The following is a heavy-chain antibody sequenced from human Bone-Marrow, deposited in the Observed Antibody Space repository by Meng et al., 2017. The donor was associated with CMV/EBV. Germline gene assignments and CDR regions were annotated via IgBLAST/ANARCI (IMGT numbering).Heavy chain of an antibody. D-gene: IGHD3-22*01. CDR3: ARALEYMILAFVI. CDR1: GGSISSGDYY. V-gene: IGHV4-30-4*08. J-gene: IGHJ3*02. CDR2: IYYSGST. Sequence: SETLSLTCTVSGGSISSGDYYWSWIRQPPGKGLEWIGYIYYSGSTYYNPSLKSRVTISVDTSKNQFSLKLSSVTAADTAVYYCARALEYMILAFVIWGQGTMVTVSS.